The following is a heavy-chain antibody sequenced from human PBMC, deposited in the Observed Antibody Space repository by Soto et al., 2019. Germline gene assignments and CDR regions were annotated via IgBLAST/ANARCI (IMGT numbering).Heavy chain of an antibody. J-gene: IGHJ6*03. D-gene: IGHD1-20*01. V-gene: IGHV4-39*01. CDR3: ARIGISYYYYMDV. Sequence: SETLSLTCTVSGGSISSSSYYWGWILQPPEKGLEWIGSIYYSGSTYYNPSLKSRVTISVDTSKNQFSLKLSSVTAADTAVYYCARIGISYYYYMDVWGKGSTVIVSS. CDR1: GGSISSSSYY. CDR2: IYYSGST.